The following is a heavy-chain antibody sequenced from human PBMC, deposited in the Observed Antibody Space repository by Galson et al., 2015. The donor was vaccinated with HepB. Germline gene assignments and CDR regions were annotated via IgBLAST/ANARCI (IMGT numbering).Heavy chain of an antibody. D-gene: IGHD1-20*01. J-gene: IGHJ4*02. Sequence: SLRLSCAASGFTFSDYYTSWIRQAPGKGLEWVSYISSSSSYTNYADSVKGRFTISRDNAKNSLYLQMNSLRAEDTAVYYCAREGNWNDFDYWGQGTLVTVSS. CDR3: AREGNWNDFDY. V-gene: IGHV3-11*06. CDR1: GFTFSDYY. CDR2: ISSSSSYT.